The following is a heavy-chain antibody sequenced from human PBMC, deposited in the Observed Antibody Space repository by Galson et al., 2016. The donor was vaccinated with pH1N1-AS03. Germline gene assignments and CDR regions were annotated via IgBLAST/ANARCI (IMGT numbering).Heavy chain of an antibody. D-gene: IGHD3-3*02. V-gene: IGHV3-23*05. Sequence: SLRLSCAASGFLFSDYAMSWVRQAPGKGLELLATIEKDASGSYFANSAKGRFSISRDNAENTLFLHMSSLRGDDTAVYYCAKRQGRHLPNWFFDFWGRGTLVTVSS. J-gene: IGHJ2*01. CDR1: GFLFSDYA. CDR2: IEKDASGS. CDR3: AKRQGRHLPNWFFDF.